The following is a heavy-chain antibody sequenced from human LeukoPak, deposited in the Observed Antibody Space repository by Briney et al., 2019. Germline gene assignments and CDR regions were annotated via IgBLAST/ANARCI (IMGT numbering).Heavy chain of an antibody. CDR3: ATFFYGDKFYYYYMDV. J-gene: IGHJ6*03. CDR1: GFTFSSYG. V-gene: IGHV3-23*01. CDR2: ISGSGGST. Sequence: PGGSLRLSCAASGFTFSSYGMSWVRQAPGKGLEWVSAISGSGGSTYYADSVKGRFTISRDNSKNTLYLQMNSLRAEDTAVYYCATFFYGDKFYYYYMDVWGKGTTVTISS. D-gene: IGHD4-17*01.